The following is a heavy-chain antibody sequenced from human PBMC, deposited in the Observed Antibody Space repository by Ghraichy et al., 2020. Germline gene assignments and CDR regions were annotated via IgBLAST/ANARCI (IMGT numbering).Heavy chain of an antibody. V-gene: IGHV3-33*01. CDR2: IWYDGSNK. J-gene: IGHJ4*02. D-gene: IGHD6-13*01. CDR1: GFTFSSYG. CDR3: ARWGSSSWPGPDY. Sequence: GGSLRFSCAASGFTFSSYGMHWVRQAPGKGLEWVAVIWYDGSNKYYADSVKGRFTISRDNSKNTLYLQMNSLRAEDTAVYYCARWGSSSWPGPDYWGQGTLVTVSS.